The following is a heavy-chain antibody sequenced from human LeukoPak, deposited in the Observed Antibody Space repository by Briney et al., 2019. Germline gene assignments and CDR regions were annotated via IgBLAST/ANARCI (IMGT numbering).Heavy chain of an antibody. CDR3: ASVPTSISTWLYYFDY. V-gene: IGHV4-39*01. Sequence: SETLSLTCTVSGGSISSSSYYWGWIRQPPGKGLEWIGRVGSIYHSGSTYYNPSLKSRVTISVDTSKDEFSLKLSSVTAADTAVYYCASVPTSISTWLYYFDYWGQGTLVTVSS. CDR2: IYHSGST. J-gene: IGHJ4*02. CDR1: GGSISSSSYY. D-gene: IGHD6-13*01.